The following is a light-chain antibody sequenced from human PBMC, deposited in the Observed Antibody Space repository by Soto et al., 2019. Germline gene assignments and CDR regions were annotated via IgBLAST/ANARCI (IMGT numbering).Light chain of an antibody. V-gene: IGKV3-20*01. CDR2: GAS. J-gene: IGKJ4*01. CDR1: QSMRSN. CDR3: QQYGSSPPD. Sequence: EIVMTQSPATVSLSPGERATLSCRASQSMRSNVAWYQQKPGQAPRLLIYGASSRATGIPDRFSGSGSGTDFTLTISRLEPEDFAVYYCQQYGSSPPDFGGGTKVDIK.